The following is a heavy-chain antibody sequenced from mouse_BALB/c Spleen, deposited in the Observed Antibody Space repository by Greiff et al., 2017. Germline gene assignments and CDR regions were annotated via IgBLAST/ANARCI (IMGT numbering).Heavy chain of an antibody. J-gene: IGHJ2*01. CDR3: ARQGTDYDGPPFDY. CDR2: ISSGGSYT. Sequence: EVQRVESGGGLVKPGGSLKLSCAASGFTFSSYAMSWVRQTPEKRLEWVATISSGGSYTYYPDSVKGRFTISRDNAKNTLYLKMSSLRSEDTAMYYCARQGTDYDGPPFDYWGQGTTLTVSS. CDR1: GFTFSSYA. V-gene: IGHV5-9-3*01. D-gene: IGHD2-4*01.